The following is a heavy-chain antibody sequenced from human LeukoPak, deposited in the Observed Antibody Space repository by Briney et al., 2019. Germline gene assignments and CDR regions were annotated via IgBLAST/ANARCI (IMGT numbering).Heavy chain of an antibody. Sequence: GGSLRLSCAASGFTVCTNYMSWVRQAPGKGLEWVSVIYSDGSTYYADSVKGRFTISRDNSKNTLYLQMNSLRAEDTAVYYCARDYYDSSGYYFGGFDYWGQGTLVTVSS. CDR2: IYSDGST. V-gene: IGHV3-53*01. D-gene: IGHD3-22*01. CDR1: GFTVCTNY. J-gene: IGHJ4*02. CDR3: ARDYYDSSGYYFGGFDY.